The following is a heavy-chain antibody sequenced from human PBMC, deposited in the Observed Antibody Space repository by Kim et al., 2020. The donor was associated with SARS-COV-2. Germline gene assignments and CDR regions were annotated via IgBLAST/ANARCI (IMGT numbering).Heavy chain of an antibody. J-gene: IGHJ4*02. D-gene: IGHD3-10*01. V-gene: IGHV4-38-2*02. Sequence: SETLSLTCTVSGYSISSGYYWGWIRQHPGKGLEWIGSIYHSGSTYYNPSLKSRVTISVDTSKNQFSLKLSSVTAADTAVYYCARDNSLDYYGPGGDFDYWGQGTLVTVSS. CDR2: IYHSGST. CDR1: GYSISSGYY. CDR3: ARDNSLDYYGPGGDFDY.